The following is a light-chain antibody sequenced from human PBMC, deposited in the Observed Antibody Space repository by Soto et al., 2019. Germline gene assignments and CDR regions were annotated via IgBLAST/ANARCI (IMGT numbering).Light chain of an antibody. CDR1: SSDVGSYNR. Sequence: QSALTQPPSVSGSPGQSVTISCTGTSSDVGSYNRVSWYQQPPGTAPKLMIYEVSNRPSGVPDRFSGSKSGNTASLTISGLQAEDEADYSCSLYTSSSTSWVFGGGTKLTVL. V-gene: IGLV2-18*01. J-gene: IGLJ3*02. CDR3: SLYTSSSTSWV. CDR2: EVS.